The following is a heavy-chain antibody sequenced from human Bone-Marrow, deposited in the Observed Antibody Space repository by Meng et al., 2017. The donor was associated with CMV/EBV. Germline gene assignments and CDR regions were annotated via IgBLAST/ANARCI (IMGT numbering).Heavy chain of an antibody. Sequence: GESLKISCAASGFTFSGSAMHWVRQASGKGLEWVGRIRSKANSYATAYAASVKGRFTISRDDSKNTAYLQMNSLKTEDTAVYYCARGRGGSSSALLGYWGQGTLVPVSS. D-gene: IGHD6-6*01. CDR1: GFTFSGSA. CDR3: ARGRGGSSSALLGY. J-gene: IGHJ1*01. CDR2: IRSKANSYAT. V-gene: IGHV3-73*01.